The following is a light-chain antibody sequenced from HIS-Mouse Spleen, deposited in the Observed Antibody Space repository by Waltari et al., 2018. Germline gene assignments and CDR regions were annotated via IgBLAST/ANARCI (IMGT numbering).Light chain of an antibody. V-gene: IGLV3-21*03. J-gene: IGLJ2*01. Sequence: SYVLTQPPSVSVAPGKPARITCGGTNIGSKSVHWYQQKPGQAPVLVVYGDSDRPSGIPERFSGSNSGNTATLTISRVEAGDEADYYCQVWDSSSDHVVFGGGTKLTVL. CDR3: QVWDSSSDHVV. CDR1: NIGSKS. CDR2: GDS.